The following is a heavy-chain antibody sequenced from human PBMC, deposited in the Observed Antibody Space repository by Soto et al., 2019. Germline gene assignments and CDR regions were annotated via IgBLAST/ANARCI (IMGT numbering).Heavy chain of an antibody. Sequence: QVQLVQSGAEVKKPGASVKVSCKASGYTFTSYGISWVRQAPGQGLEWMGWISVDDGDTNYAQNFQGRVTMSTDTSTSTAYMEMRSLRSDDTAVYYCARDQVAKWAPGSAMVNYYYGMDAWDQGTTVTVSS. CDR2: ISVDDGDT. J-gene: IGHJ6*02. CDR3: ARDQVAKWAPGSAMVNYYYGMDA. CDR1: GYTFTSYG. V-gene: IGHV1-18*04. D-gene: IGHD5-18*01.